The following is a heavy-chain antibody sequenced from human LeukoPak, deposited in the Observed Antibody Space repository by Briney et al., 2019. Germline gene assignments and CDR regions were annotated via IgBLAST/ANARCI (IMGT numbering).Heavy chain of an antibody. CDR2: IYYSGST. CDR3: ARDSPRNYGDYMDV. CDR1: GGSISSGGYY. D-gene: IGHD4-17*01. V-gene: IGHV4-31*03. J-gene: IGHJ6*03. Sequence: ASETLSLTCTVSGGSISSGGYYWSWIRQLPGKGLEWIGYIYYSGSTYYNPSLKSRVTISVDTSKNQFSLKLSSVTAADTAVYYCARDSPRNYGDYMDVWGKGTTVTVSS.